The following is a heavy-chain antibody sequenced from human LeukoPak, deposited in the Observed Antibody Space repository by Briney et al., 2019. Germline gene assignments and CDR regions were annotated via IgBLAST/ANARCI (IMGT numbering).Heavy chain of an antibody. V-gene: IGHV1-69*13. CDR2: ITPDLGTS. CDR3: ARGLVTKFVT. J-gene: IGHJ3*02. CDR1: GGTFSIYA. Sequence: SVKVSCKTSGGTFSIYAINWVRQAPGQGLEWLGGITPDLGTSNYAQRFQGRVTIIADESTSTAYMELSSLRSEDTAVYYCARGLVTKFVTWGQGTMVTVSS. D-gene: IGHD3-9*01.